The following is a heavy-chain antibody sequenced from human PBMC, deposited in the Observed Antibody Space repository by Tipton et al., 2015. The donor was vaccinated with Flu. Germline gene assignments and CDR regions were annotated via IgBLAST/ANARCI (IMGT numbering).Heavy chain of an antibody. V-gene: IGHV3-33*08. Sequence: SLRLSCAASGFTFSNYAMSWVRQAPGKGLEWVAVIWYDGSNKYYADSVKGRFTISRDNSKNTLYLQMNSLRAEDTAVYYCARGYDILTDGGGYFDYWGQGTLVTVSS. CDR3: ARGYDILTDGGGYFDY. CDR1: GFTFSNYA. D-gene: IGHD3-9*01. CDR2: IWYDGSNK. J-gene: IGHJ4*02.